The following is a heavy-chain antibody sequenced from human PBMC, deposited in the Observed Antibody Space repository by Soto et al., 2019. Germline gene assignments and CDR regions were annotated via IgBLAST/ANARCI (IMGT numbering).Heavy chain of an antibody. CDR1: GFTFSSYG. D-gene: IGHD1-1*01. Sequence: QVQLVESGGGVVQPGRSMRLSCAASGFTFSSYGMHWVRQAPGNGLVWVAVISYDGINKYYADSVKGRFTISRDNSKTTLYLQMNCLRAEDTAVYYCAKDTQLVTLLTLGDGMDVWGRGTTVTVSS. CDR2: ISYDGINK. V-gene: IGHV3-30*18. J-gene: IGHJ6*02. CDR3: AKDTQLVTLLTLGDGMDV.